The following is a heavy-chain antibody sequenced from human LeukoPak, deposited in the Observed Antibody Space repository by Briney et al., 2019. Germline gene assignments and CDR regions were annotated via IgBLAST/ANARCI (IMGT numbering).Heavy chain of an antibody. CDR1: GFTFSNYG. V-gene: IGHV3-23*05. CDR3: AKRVPYSSSSFYFDP. CDR2: ISDSGST. D-gene: IGHD6-6*01. Sequence: PGGSLRLSRAASGFTFSNYGMSWVRQAPGKGLEWVSAISDSGSTYYADSVKGRFTISRDNSKNTLYLQMNSLRAEDTAVYYCAKRVPYSSSSFYFDPWGQGALVTVSS. J-gene: IGHJ4*02.